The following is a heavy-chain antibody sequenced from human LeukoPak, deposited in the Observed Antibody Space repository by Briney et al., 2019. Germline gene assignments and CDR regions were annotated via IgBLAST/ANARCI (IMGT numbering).Heavy chain of an antibody. D-gene: IGHD1-26*01. Sequence: PGGSLRLSCAASGFTFSSYWMSWVRQAPGKGLEWVANIKQDGSEKYYVDSVKGRFAISRDNAKNSLYLQMNSLRAEDTAVYYCARDIYSGSYPEAFDIWGQGTMVTVSS. J-gene: IGHJ3*02. CDR1: GFTFSSYW. CDR2: IKQDGSEK. V-gene: IGHV3-7*01. CDR3: ARDIYSGSYPEAFDI.